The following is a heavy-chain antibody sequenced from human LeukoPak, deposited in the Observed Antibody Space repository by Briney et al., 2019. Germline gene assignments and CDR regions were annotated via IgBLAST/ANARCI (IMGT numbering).Heavy chain of an antibody. CDR2: INPSGSST. V-gene: IGHV1-46*01. CDR3: AREWELRGAFDI. Sequence: ASVKVSCKASGYSFTSHYMHWVRQAPGQGLEWLGLINPSGSSTLYAQKFQGRVTMTRDMSTTTDYMELSSLRSDDTAVYYCAREWELRGAFDIWGQGTMVTVSS. J-gene: IGHJ3*02. CDR1: GYSFTSHY. D-gene: IGHD1-26*01.